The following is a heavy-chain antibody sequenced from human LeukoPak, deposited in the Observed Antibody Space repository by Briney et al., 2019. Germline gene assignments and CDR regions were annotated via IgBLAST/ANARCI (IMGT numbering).Heavy chain of an antibody. J-gene: IGHJ6*03. CDR1: GYSISSGYY. CDR3: ARGHRYYYYMDV. V-gene: IGHV4-38-2*02. CDR2: IYHSGST. Sequence: SETLSLTCTVSGYSISSGYYWGWIRQPPGKGLEWIGSIYHSGSTYYNPSLKSRVTISVDTSKNQFSLKLSSVTAADTAMYYCARGHRYYYYMDVWGKGTTVTVSS.